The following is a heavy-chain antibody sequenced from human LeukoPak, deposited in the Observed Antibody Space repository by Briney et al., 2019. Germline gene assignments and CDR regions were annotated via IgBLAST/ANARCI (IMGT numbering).Heavy chain of an antibody. D-gene: IGHD2-2*01. CDR1: GGSISSGGYY. CDR2: IYTSGST. Sequence: SQTLSLTCTVSGGSISSGGYYWSWIRQPAGKGLEWIGRIYTSGSTNYNPSLKSRVTISVDTSKNQFSLKLSSVTAADTAVYYCARGSGQYCSSTSCSMPYYYYMDVWGKGTTVTVSS. CDR3: ARGSGQYCSSTSCSMPYYYYMDV. J-gene: IGHJ6*03. V-gene: IGHV4-61*02.